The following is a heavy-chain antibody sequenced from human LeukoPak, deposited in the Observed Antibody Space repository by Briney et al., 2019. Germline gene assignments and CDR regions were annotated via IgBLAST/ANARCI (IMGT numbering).Heavy chain of an antibody. CDR2: ISGSGGST. CDR1: GLAFSGYA. V-gene: IGHV3-23*01. Sequence: PGGSLRLSCAASGLAFSGYAMRWVRQPPGKGLEWVSVISGSGGSTYYADSVKGRFTISRDNTQNTVYLQMNSLRAEDTAVYYCAKSGSFFSDYWGQGTLVTVSS. D-gene: IGHD1-26*01. CDR3: AKSGSFFSDY. J-gene: IGHJ4*02.